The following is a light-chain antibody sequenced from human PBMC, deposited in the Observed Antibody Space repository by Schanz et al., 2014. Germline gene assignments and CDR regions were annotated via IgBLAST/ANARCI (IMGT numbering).Light chain of an antibody. CDR3: QQYGDSPMYT. Sequence: EIVLTQSPVTLSVSPGERATLSCRASQSVSSNLAWYQQKPGQAPRLLIYGASSRATGIPDRFSGSGSGTDFTLTISRLEPEDFAVYYCQQYGDSPMYTFGQGTKLEIK. CDR1: QSVSSN. J-gene: IGKJ2*01. V-gene: IGKV3-20*01. CDR2: GAS.